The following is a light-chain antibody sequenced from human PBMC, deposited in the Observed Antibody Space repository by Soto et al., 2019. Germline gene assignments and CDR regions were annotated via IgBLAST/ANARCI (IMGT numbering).Light chain of an antibody. CDR3: ASWDDSLSGPV. CDR2: TNN. Sequence: QSVLTQQPSASGTPGQRVTISCSGSSSNIGSNYVYWYQQVPGTAPNLVIYTNNQRPSGVPDRFSGSKSGTSASLAITGLRSEDEAAYYCASWDDSLSGPVFGGGTQLAVL. J-gene: IGLJ3*02. V-gene: IGLV1-47*02. CDR1: SSNIGSNY.